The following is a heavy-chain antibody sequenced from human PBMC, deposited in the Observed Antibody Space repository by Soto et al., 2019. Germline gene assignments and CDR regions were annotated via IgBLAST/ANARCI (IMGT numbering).Heavy chain of an antibody. CDR1: GYSFTTSW. V-gene: IGHV5-51*01. CDR2: IFPADSDT. J-gene: IGHJ5*02. CDR3: APILRRNWFDP. D-gene: IGHD2-21*02. Sequence: PGESLKISCKGSGYSFTTSWIGWVRQMPGKGLEWMGIIFPADSDTRYSPTFQGQVTISVDKSINTAYLQWSSLKASDTAMYYCAPILRRNWFDPWGQGTLVTVSS.